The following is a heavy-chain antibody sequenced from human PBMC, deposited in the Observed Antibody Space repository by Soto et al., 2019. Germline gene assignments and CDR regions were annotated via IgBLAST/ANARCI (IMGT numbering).Heavy chain of an antibody. D-gene: IGHD3-10*01. CDR1: GFTFSSYG. CDR3: ARDAYLGSGSYAY. J-gene: IGHJ4*02. V-gene: IGHV3-33*01. Sequence: QVQLVESGGGVVQPGRSLRLSCAASGFTFSSYGMHWVRQAPGKGLEWVALMWYDGSNKYYADSVKGRFTISRDNSKNTLFLQMNSRRAEDTAVYYCARDAYLGSGSYAYWGQGTLVTVSS. CDR2: MWYDGSNK.